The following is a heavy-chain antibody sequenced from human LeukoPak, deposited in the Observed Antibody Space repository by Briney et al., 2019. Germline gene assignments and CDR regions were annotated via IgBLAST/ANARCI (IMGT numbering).Heavy chain of an antibody. D-gene: IGHD6-19*01. CDR1: GFTFSSYA. Sequence: GGSLRLSCAASGFTFSSYAMHWVRQAPGKGLEWVAVISYDGSNKYYADSVKGRFTISRDNSKNTLYLQMNSLRAEDTAVYYCARGGYSSGWYRDYWGQGTLVTVSS. CDR3: ARGGYSSGWYRDY. V-gene: IGHV3-30-3*01. J-gene: IGHJ4*02. CDR2: ISYDGSNK.